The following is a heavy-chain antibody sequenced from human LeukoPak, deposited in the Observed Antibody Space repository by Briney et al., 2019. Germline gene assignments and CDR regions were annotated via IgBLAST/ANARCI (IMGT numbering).Heavy chain of an antibody. D-gene: IGHD3-22*01. CDR1: GGSISSSRYY. CDR2: IYYSGTT. J-gene: IGHJ4*02. V-gene: IGHV4-39*01. CDR3: AGIYDTPRGF. Sequence: SETLSLTCTVSGGSISSSRYYWGWIRQPPGKGLEWIGSIYYSGTTYHNPSLKSRLTISVDTTKNQFSVRLSSVTAADTAVYYCAGIYDTPRGFWGRGTLVTVSS.